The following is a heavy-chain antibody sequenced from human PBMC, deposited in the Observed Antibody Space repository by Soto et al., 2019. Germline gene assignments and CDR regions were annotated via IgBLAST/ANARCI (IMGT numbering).Heavy chain of an antibody. CDR1: GGSISRGGYY. J-gene: IGHJ5*02. V-gene: IGHV4-31*03. Sequence: SETLSLTCTVSGGSISRGGYYWSWIRQNPGKGLEWIGYVYHSGSTQYNPSLNSRVTISVDTSKNQFSLKLSSVTAADTAVYYCARGYNSSWNWLDPWGQGTLVTVSS. CDR3: ARGYNSSWNWLDP. D-gene: IGHD6-13*01. CDR2: VYHSGST.